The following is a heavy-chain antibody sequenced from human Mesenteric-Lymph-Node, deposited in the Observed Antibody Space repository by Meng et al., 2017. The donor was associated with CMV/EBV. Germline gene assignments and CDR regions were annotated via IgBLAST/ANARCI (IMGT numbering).Heavy chain of an antibody. CDR1: GFTISSTY. Sequence: GGSLRLSCAASGFTISSTYMNWVRQAPGKGLEWVSYISSSGSTIYYADSVKGRFTISRDNAKNSLYLQMNSLRAEDTAVYYCARVPVFGVVITYYYYGMDVWGQGTTVTVSS. V-gene: IGHV3-11*04. D-gene: IGHD3-3*01. CDR3: ARVPVFGVVITYYYYGMDV. J-gene: IGHJ6*02. CDR2: ISSSGSTI.